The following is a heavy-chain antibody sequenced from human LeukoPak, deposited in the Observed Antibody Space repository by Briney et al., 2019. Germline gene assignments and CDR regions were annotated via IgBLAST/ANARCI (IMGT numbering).Heavy chain of an antibody. D-gene: IGHD1-26*01. CDR2: VTDRGVST. CDR1: GFTFSSYA. CDR3: GGGYTGSHHDY. V-gene: IGHV3-23*01. Sequence: GGSLRLSCAASGFTFSSYAMSWVRQAQGKGLEWISSVTDRGVSTYYADSVKGRFTISRDNSKNTVYLQMNSLRTDDTAVYYCGGGYTGSHHDYWGHGTLVTVPS. J-gene: IGHJ4*01.